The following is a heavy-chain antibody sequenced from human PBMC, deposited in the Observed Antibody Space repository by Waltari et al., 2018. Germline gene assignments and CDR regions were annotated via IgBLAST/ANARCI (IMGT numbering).Heavy chain of an antibody. CDR3: AKDYGRFGDAFDI. CDR1: GFTFSSYG. CDR2: IWYDGRNK. Sequence: QVQLVESGGGVVQPGRSLRLSCAASGFTFSSYGMHWVRQAPGKGLEWVAVIWYDGRNKYYADSVKGRFTISRDNSKNTLYLQMNSLRAEDTAMYYCAKDYGRFGDAFDIWGQGTMVTVSS. J-gene: IGHJ3*02. V-gene: IGHV3-30*18. D-gene: IGHD3-10*01.